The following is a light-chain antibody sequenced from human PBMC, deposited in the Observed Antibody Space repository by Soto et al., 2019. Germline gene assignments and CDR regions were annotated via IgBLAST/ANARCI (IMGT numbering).Light chain of an antibody. Sequence: EIVLTQSPGTLSLSPGERATLSCRASQSVSSSYLAWYHQKPGQAPGLLIYGASSRATGIPDRFSGSGSGTDFALTISRLEPEDFAVYYCQQYGSSFAFGPGTKVDIK. CDR2: GAS. J-gene: IGKJ3*01. CDR1: QSVSSSY. V-gene: IGKV3-20*01. CDR3: QQYGSSFA.